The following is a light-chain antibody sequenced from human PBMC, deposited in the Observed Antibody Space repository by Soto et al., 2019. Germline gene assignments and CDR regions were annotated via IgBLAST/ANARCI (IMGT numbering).Light chain of an antibody. V-gene: IGLV7-46*01. J-gene: IGLJ2*01. CDR2: DTS. CDR3: LLSCQAARV. CDR1: TGTVTSNHH. Sequence: QAVVTQEPSLTVSPGGTVTLTCGSSTGTVTSNHHPYWFQQKAGQAPRTLIYDTSNKHSWTPGRFSGSLLGDKAALTLSGAEHEDEAQYSCLLSCQAARVFGGGTKLTVL.